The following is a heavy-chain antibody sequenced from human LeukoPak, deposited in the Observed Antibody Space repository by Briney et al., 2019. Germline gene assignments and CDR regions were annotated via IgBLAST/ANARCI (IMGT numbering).Heavy chain of an antibody. CDR3: AIKLPPLYYYDSSGSPEY. D-gene: IGHD3-22*01. CDR1: GFTFSSYA. J-gene: IGHJ4*02. Sequence: GGSLRLSCAASGFTFSSYAMSWVRQAPGKGLEWVTAISGSGGSTYYADSVKGRFTISRDNSKNTLYLQMNSLRAEDTAVYYCAIKLPPLYYYDSSGSPEYWGQRTLVTVSS. V-gene: IGHV3-23*01. CDR2: ISGSGGST.